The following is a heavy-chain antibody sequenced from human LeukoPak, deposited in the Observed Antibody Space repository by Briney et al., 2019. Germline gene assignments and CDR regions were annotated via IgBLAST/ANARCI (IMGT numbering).Heavy chain of an antibody. CDR1: GFTFDDYA. Sequence: GRSPRLSCAASGFTFDDYAMHWVRQAPGKGLEWVSGISWNSGSIGYADSVKGRFTISRDNAKNSLYLQMNSLRAEDTALYYCAKCKVRSTSCYDAFDIWGQGTMVTVSS. J-gene: IGHJ3*02. CDR2: ISWNSGSI. D-gene: IGHD2-2*01. CDR3: AKCKVRSTSCYDAFDI. V-gene: IGHV3-9*01.